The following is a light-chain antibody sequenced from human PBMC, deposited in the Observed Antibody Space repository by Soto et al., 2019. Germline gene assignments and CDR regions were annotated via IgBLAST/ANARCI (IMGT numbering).Light chain of an antibody. CDR3: AAWDDSLSGPV. Sequence: LTQPPSASETPGQRVTISCSGSSSNIGSNYVYWYQQLPGTAPKLLIYRNNQRPSGVPDRFSGSKSGTSASLAISGLRSEDEADYYCAAWDDSLSGPVFGGGTQLTVL. J-gene: IGLJ7*01. CDR2: RNN. V-gene: IGLV1-47*01. CDR1: SSNIGSNY.